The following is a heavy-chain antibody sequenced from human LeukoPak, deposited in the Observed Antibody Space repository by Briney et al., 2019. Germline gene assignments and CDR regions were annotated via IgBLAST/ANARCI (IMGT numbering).Heavy chain of an antibody. Sequence: GGSLRLSCTASGFTFGDYAMSWVRQAPGEGLEWVAFIRSKAYGGTTEYAASVKGRFTVSRDDSKSIAYLEMNSLKTEDTAVYYCTRERYGSGYYGYWGQGTLVTVSS. V-gene: IGHV3-49*04. CDR3: TRERYGSGYYGY. J-gene: IGHJ4*02. CDR1: GFTFGDYA. D-gene: IGHD3-22*01. CDR2: IRSKAYGGTT.